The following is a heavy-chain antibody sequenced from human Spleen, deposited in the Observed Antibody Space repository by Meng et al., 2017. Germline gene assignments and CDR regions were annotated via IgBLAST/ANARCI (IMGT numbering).Heavy chain of an antibody. D-gene: IGHD6-19*01. V-gene: IGHV3-53*05. CDR2: IYSGGNT. CDR3: AKGVGAVAGMMDY. J-gene: IGHJ4*02. Sequence: GESLKISCAASGFTVSHNYMSWVRQAPGKGLEWVSVIYSGGNTYYADSVKGRFTISRDNAKNSLYLQMNSLRAEDMALYYCAKGVGAVAGMMDYWGQGTLVTVSS. CDR1: GFTVSHNY.